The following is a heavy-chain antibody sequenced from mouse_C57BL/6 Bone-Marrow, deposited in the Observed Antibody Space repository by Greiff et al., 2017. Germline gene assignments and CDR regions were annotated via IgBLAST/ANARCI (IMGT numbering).Heavy chain of an antibody. Sequence: VQLKQSGAELVRPGASVKLSCTASGFNIKDDYMHWVKQRPEQGLEWIGWLDPENGDTEYASKFQGKATITADPSSNTAYLHLSSLTSEDTAVYYCTIYYGYPFDYWGQGTTLTVSS. CDR2: LDPENGDT. CDR1: GFNIKDDY. D-gene: IGHD2-2*01. J-gene: IGHJ2*01. CDR3: TIYYGYPFDY. V-gene: IGHV14-4*01.